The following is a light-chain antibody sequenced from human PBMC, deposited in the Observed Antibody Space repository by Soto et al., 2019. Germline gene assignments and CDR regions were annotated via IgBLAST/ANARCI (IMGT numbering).Light chain of an antibody. J-gene: IGLJ1*01. CDR1: DVGSKN. Sequence: SYELTQPPSVSVAPGQTARITCGGNDVGSKNVHWYQQKPGQAPVLVVYADSARPSGIPERFSGSNSGNTATLTISSVEAGDDADYYCQVWDNGSDHYVFGTGTKLTVL. CDR2: ADS. CDR3: QVWDNGSDHYV. V-gene: IGLV3-21*02.